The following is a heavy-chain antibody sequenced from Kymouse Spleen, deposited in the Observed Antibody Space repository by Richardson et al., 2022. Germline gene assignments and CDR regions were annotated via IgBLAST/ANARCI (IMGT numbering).Heavy chain of an antibody. V-gene: IGHV4-59*01. CDR3: ASSSWYYYYGMDV. D-gene: IGHD6-13*01. CDR2: IYYSGST. CDR1: GGSISSYY. Sequence: QVQLQESGPGLVKPSETLSLTCTVSGGSISSYYWSWIRQPPGKGLEWIGYIYYSGSTNYNPSLKSRVTISVDTSKNQFSLKLSSVTAADTAVYYCASSSWYYYYGMDVWGQGTTVTVSS. J-gene: IGHJ6*02.